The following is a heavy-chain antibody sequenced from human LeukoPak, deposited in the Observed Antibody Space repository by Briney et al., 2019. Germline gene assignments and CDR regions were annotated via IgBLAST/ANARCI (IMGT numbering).Heavy chain of an antibody. J-gene: IGHJ4*02. CDR3: ARAVSGRFDY. CDR1: GGSISSGGYY. CDR2: IYYSGST. V-gene: IGHV4-31*03. D-gene: IGHD6-19*01. Sequence: KPSQTLSLTCTVSGGSISSGGYYWSWIRQHPGKGLEWIGYIYYSGSTNYNPSLKSRVTISVDTSKNQFSLKLSSVTAADTAIYYCARAVSGRFDYWGQGTLVTVPS.